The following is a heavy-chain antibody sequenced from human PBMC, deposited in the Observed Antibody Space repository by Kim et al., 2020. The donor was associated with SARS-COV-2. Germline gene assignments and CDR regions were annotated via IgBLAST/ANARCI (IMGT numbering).Heavy chain of an antibody. Sequence: DAGKGRFTSSRDNSKNTLYLQRNRLRAEDTAVYYCAKSGGYGSSWSSFDYWGQGTLVTVSS. V-gene: IGHV3-23*01. J-gene: IGHJ4*02. CDR3: AKSGGYGSSWSSFDY. D-gene: IGHD6-13*01.